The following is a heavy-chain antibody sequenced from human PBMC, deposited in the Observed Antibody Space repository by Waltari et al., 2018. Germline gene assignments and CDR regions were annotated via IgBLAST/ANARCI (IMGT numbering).Heavy chain of an antibody. CDR2: INHSGST. CDR1: GGSFSGYY. J-gene: IGHJ4*02. Sequence: QVQLQQWGAGLLKPSETLSLTCAVYGGSFSGYYWSWIRQPPGKGLEWIGEINHSGSTNDNPSLKSRVTISVDTSKNQFSLKLSSVTAADTAVYYCARVGSRFWSGYYTYFDYWGQGTLVTVSS. CDR3: ARVGSRFWSGYYTYFDY. V-gene: IGHV4-34*01. D-gene: IGHD3-3*01.